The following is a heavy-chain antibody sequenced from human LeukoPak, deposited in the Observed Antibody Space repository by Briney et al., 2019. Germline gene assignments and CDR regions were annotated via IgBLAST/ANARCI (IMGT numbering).Heavy chain of an antibody. D-gene: IGHD5-18*01. V-gene: IGHV3-48*04. Sequence: PGGSLRLSCAASGFTFSSYSMNWVRQAPGKGLEWVSYISSASGSMHYADSVKGRFTISRDNVKNSLYLQMHSLRAEDTAVYYCASGYSYGYYFDYWGQGTLVIVSS. CDR1: GFTFSSYS. J-gene: IGHJ4*02. CDR2: ISSASGSM. CDR3: ASGYSYGYYFDY.